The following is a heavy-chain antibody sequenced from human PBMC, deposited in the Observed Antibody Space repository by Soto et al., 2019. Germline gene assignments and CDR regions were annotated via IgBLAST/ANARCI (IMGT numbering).Heavy chain of an antibody. J-gene: IGHJ4*02. CDR2: ISSSGSTI. CDR1: GFTFSSYE. D-gene: IGHD6-13*01. Sequence: GGSLRLSCAASGFTFSSYEMNWVRQAPGKGLEWVSYISSSGSTIYYADSVKGRFTISRDNAKNSLYLQMNSLRAEDTAVYYCARDLAIAAFDYWGQGTQVTVSS. CDR3: ARDLAIAAFDY. V-gene: IGHV3-48*03.